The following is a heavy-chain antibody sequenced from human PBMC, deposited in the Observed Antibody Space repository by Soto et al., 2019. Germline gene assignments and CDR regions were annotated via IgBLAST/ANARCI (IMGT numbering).Heavy chain of an antibody. CDR1: GFTFSSYG. D-gene: IGHD5-18*01. J-gene: IGHJ6*02. V-gene: IGHV3-30*18. Sequence: PGGSLRLSCAASGFTFSSYGMHWVRQAPGKGLEWVAVISYDGSNKYYADSVKGRFTISRDNSNNTLYLQMNSLRAEDTAVYYCVKNTAMVTSYRYGMDVWGQGTTVTAP. CDR2: ISYDGSNK. CDR3: VKNTAMVTSYRYGMDV.